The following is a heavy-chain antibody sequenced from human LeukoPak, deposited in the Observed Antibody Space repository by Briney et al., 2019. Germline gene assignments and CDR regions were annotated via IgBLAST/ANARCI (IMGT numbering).Heavy chain of an antibody. V-gene: IGHV4-34*01. CDR1: GGSFSGYY. Sequence: SDTLSLTCAVYGGSFSGYYWSWIRQPPGKGREWIGEINHSESTNYNPSLKSRVTISVDTSKNQFSLKLSSVTAADTAVYYCARHGRYSSSWYFTQGIPIDYWGQGTLVTVSS. J-gene: IGHJ4*02. D-gene: IGHD6-13*01. CDR3: ARHGRYSSSWYFTQGIPIDY. CDR2: INHSEST.